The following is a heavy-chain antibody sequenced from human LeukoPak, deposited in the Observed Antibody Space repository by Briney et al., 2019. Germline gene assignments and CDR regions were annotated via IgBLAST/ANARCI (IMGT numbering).Heavy chain of an antibody. Sequence: SETLSLTCTVSGGSISNSSYYWGWIRQPPGKGLEWIGTIYHSGSTYYNPSLKSRVTISVDTSKNQFSLKLSSVTAADTAVYYCARRPYFYDTSTYYFDYYFDYWGQGTLVTVSS. D-gene: IGHD3-22*01. J-gene: IGHJ4*02. CDR1: GGSISNSSYY. CDR2: IYHSGST. CDR3: ARRPYFYDTSTYYFDYYFDY. V-gene: IGHV4-39*07.